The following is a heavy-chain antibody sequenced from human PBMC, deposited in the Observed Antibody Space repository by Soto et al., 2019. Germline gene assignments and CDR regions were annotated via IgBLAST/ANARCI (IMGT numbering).Heavy chain of an antibody. CDR3: ARTPNNGRAGVYGMEV. Sequence: QVQLVQYGAEAKKPGASLKVSCKASGYTFSDYYIHWVRQAPGQGLEWMGWIDADSGDTKYAQKPQGWVTMTRDTSINTAYMELGRLRSDDTAVDYSARTPNNGRAGVYGMEVWGQRTTVTVSS. J-gene: IGHJ6*01. V-gene: IGHV1-2*04. D-gene: IGHD1-26*01. CDR2: IDADSGDT. CDR1: GYTFSDYY.